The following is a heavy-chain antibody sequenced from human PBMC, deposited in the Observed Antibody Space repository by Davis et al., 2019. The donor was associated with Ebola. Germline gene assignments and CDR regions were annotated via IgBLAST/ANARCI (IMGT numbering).Heavy chain of an antibody. CDR1: GFTFSGSA. J-gene: IGHJ6*02. V-gene: IGHV3-73*01. CDR3: TYTYSSGEDV. D-gene: IGHD6-25*01. CDR2: IRSKASSYAT. Sequence: GESLKISCAASGFTFSGSAMHWVCQASGKGLEWVGRIRSKASSYATAYAASVKGRFTISRDDSKNTAYLQMNSLKTEDTAVYYCTYTYSSGEDVWGQGTTVTVSS.